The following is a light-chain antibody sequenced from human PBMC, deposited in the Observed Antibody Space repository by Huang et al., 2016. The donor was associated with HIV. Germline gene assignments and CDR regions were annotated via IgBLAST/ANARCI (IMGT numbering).Light chain of an antibody. V-gene: IGKV3-11*01. CDR3: QQRSNWPPLT. Sequence: EIVLTQSPATLSLSPGERATLSCRARQSVSSYLAWYQQRPGQAPRLLIYDASNRGTGIPARFSGSGSGTDFTLTISSLEPEDFAVYYCQQRSNWPPLTFGGGTKVEIK. CDR2: DAS. J-gene: IGKJ4*01. CDR1: QSVSSY.